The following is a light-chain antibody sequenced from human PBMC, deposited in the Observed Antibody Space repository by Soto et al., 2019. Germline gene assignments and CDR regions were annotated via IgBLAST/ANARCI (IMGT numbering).Light chain of an antibody. Sequence: QMTQSPSSLSASVGDRITITCRASRDIGSDLSWYQQKPGKAPTLLIYAASTLQTGVPSRFDGSGSGTDFTLTINNLQPEDFATYYCQQSYSTSITFDQGTRLEIK. V-gene: IGKV1-39*01. CDR2: AAS. J-gene: IGKJ5*01. CDR1: RDIGSD. CDR3: QQSYSTSIT.